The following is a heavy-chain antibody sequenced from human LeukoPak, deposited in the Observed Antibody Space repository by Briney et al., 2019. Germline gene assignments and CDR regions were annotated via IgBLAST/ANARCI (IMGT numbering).Heavy chain of an antibody. CDR1: GGTLSSYA. D-gene: IGHD3-22*01. J-gene: IGHJ3*02. Sequence: GDSVKVSWKAYGGTLSSYAISWVRQAPGEGREWMGRIITMVGKAKYAQKFQRRVTITTDESTSTAYMELRSLRSEDTAVYYCARGTTYYYDGSGYYSYDAFDIWGQGTMVTVSS. CDR2: IITMVGKA. CDR3: ARGTTYYYDGSGYYSYDAFDI. V-gene: IGHV1-69*05.